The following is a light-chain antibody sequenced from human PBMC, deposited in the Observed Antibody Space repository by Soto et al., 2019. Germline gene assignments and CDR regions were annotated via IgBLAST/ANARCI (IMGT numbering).Light chain of an antibody. Sequence: QTVVTQEPSFSVSPGGTVTLTCGLSSGSVSTNYYPSWYQQTPGQAPRTLIYSTNTRSSGVPDRFSGSILGNKAALTIVGAQADDESDYYCVLYMGSGISVFGGGTKLTVL. V-gene: IGLV8-61*01. CDR3: VLYMGSGISV. CDR1: SGSVSTNYY. CDR2: STN. J-gene: IGLJ2*01.